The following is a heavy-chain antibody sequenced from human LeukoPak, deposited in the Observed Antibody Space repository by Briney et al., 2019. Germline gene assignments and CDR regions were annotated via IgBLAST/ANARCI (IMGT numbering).Heavy chain of an antibody. V-gene: IGHV4-59*01. CDR2: IYYSGST. CDR3: ARGTRGYCTNGVCPYYYYYGMDV. CDR1: GGSISSYY. J-gene: IGHJ6*02. Sequence: SETLSLTCTVSGGSISSYYWSWIRQPPGKGLEWIGYIYYSGSTNYNPSLKSRVTISVDTSKNQFSLKLSSVTAADTAVYYCARGTRGYCTNGVCPYYYYYGMDVWGQGTTVTVSS. D-gene: IGHD2-8*01.